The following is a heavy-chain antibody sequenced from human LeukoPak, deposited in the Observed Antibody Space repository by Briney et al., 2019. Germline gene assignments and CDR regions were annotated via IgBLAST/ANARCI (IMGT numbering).Heavy chain of an antibody. CDR1: GFTFSSYG. Sequence: PGGSLRLSCAASGFTFSSYGMSWVRQAPGKGLEWVSGISGSGSSTFYADSVRGRFTISRDNSKNTLYLQMNSLRAEDTAVYYCAKDPTDFDSSGQTYFDYWGQGSLVTVSS. CDR2: ISGSGSST. CDR3: AKDPTDFDSSGQTYFDY. D-gene: IGHD3-22*01. V-gene: IGHV3-23*01. J-gene: IGHJ4*02.